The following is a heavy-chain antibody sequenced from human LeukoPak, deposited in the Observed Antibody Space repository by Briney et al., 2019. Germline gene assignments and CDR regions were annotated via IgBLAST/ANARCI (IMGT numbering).Heavy chain of an antibody. CDR3: ATVRVVVPAVSPYYFDY. Sequence: ASVNVSCKVSGYTLTELSMHWVRQAPGKGLEWMGGFDPEDGETIYAQKFQGRVTMTEDTSTDTAYMELSSLRSEDTAVYYCATVRVVVPAVSPYYFDYWGQGTLVTVSS. J-gene: IGHJ4*02. CDR1: GYTLTELS. D-gene: IGHD2-2*01. CDR2: FDPEDGET. V-gene: IGHV1-24*01.